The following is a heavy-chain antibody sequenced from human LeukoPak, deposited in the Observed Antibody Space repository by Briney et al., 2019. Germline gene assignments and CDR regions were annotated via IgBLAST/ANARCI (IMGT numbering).Heavy chain of an antibody. J-gene: IGHJ4*02. D-gene: IGHD2-2*01. CDR2: MNPNSGNT. Sequence: ASVKVSCKASGYTFTSYDINWVRQATGQGLEWMGWMNPNSGNTGYAQKFQGRVTMTRNTSISTAYMELSSLRSEDTAVYYCAICCSSLAPDDYWGQGSLVTVSS. V-gene: IGHV1-8*01. CDR1: GYTFTSYD. CDR3: AICCSSLAPDDY.